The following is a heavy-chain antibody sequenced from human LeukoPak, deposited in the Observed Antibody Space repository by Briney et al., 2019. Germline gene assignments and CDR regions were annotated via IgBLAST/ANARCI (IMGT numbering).Heavy chain of an antibody. V-gene: IGHV4-59*01. D-gene: IGHD3-3*01. CDR3: ARLYYDFWSGPSGWFDP. CDR2: IYYSGST. Sequence: SETLSLTCALYGGSFTGYYWSWIRQPPGKGLEWIGYIYYSGSTNYNPSLKSRITISVDTSKNQFSLKLSSVTAADTAVYYCARLYYDFWSGPSGWFDPWGQGTLVTVSS. J-gene: IGHJ5*02. CDR1: GGSFTGYY.